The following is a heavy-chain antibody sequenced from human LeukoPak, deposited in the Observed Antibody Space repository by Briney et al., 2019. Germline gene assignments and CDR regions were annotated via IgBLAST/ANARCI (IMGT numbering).Heavy chain of an antibody. CDR1: GYTFTSYG. J-gene: IGHJ4*02. V-gene: IGHV1-18*01. D-gene: IGHD6-13*01. CDR2: ISAYNGNT. CDR3: ARSSWSDYYSDY. Sequence: ASVKVSCKASGYTFTSYGISWVRQAPGQGLEWMGWISAYNGNTNYAQKLQGRVTMTADTSTSTAYMELRSLRSDDTAVYYCARSSWSDYYSDYWGQGTLVTVSS.